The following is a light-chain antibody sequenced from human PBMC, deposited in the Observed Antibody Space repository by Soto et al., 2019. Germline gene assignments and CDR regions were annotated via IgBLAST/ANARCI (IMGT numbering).Light chain of an antibody. CDR1: SSDVGGYNY. CDR2: DVS. V-gene: IGLV2-14*01. Sequence: QSVLTQPASVSGSPGQSITISCTGTSSDVGGYNYVSWYQQPPGKAPKLMIYDVSNRPSGVSNRFSGSKSGNTASLTISGLQAEDEADYYCSSYTSRSTLVVFGGGTKLTVL. J-gene: IGLJ2*01. CDR3: SSYTSRSTLVV.